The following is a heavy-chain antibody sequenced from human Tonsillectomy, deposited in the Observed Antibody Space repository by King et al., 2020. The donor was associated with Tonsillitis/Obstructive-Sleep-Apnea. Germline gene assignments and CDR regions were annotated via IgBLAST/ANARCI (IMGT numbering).Heavy chain of an antibody. D-gene: IGHD2-2*01. CDR1: GFTFSTYT. CDR3: ARDHSFRGYRLPDY. J-gene: IGHJ4*02. V-gene: IGHV3-30*04. CDR2: ISYHGTNK. Sequence: VQLVESGGGVVHPGRSLRLSCAASGFTFSTYTMHWVRQAPGKGLEWVAFISYHGTNKYYADSVKGRFTISRDNDNSKNTLYLQMNSLRAEDTAVYYCARDHSFRGYRLPDYWGQGTLVTVSS.